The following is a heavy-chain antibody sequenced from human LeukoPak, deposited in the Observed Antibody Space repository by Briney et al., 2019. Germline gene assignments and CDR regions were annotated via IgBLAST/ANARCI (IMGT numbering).Heavy chain of an antibody. J-gene: IGHJ4*02. Sequence: PGGSLRLSCAAAGFSFNNYAMSWVRQAPGKGLEWVSLIRGSTYYADSVKGRFTISRDNSQNTLYLQMNSLRAEDTALYYCAKDLCGSTDYWAQGTLVTVSS. CDR2: IRGST. V-gene: IGHV3-23*01. CDR1: GFSFNNYA. D-gene: IGHD5-12*01. CDR3: AKDLCGSTDY.